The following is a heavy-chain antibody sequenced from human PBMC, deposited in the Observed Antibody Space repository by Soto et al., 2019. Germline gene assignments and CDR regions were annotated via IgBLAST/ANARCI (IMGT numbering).Heavy chain of an antibody. CDR1: GFTFSDYY. V-gene: IGHV3-11*01. Sequence: GGSLRLSCAASGFTFSDYYMSWIRQAPGKVLEWVSYISSRSSTIFYADSVKGRFTISRDNVKNSLYLQMNSLRAEDTAVYYCASGTNGAFFVYWGQGILVTVSS. J-gene: IGHJ4*02. D-gene: IGHD2-8*01. CDR3: ASGTNGAFFVY. CDR2: ISSRSSTI.